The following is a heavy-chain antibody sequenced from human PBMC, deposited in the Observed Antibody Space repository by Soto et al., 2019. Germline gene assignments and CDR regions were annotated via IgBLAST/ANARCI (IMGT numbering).Heavy chain of an antibody. J-gene: IGHJ4*02. D-gene: IGHD3-22*01. V-gene: IGHV4-39*01. CDR3: ARATSEVIFDD. CDR1: GGSISSSSYY. Sequence: PSETLSLTCTVSGGSISSSSYYWGWIRQPPGKGLEWIGSIYYSGSTYYNPSPKSRVTISVDTSKNQFSLKLSSVTAADTAVYYCARATSEVIFDDWGQGTLVTVSS. CDR2: IYYSGST.